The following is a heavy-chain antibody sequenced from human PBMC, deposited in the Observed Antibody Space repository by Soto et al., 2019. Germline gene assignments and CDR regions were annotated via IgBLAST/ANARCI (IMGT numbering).Heavy chain of an antibody. V-gene: IGHV4-4*07. CDR2: ICTSGST. CDR1: GGSISSYY. CDR3: ARGQPLIWFGELSPDYFDY. J-gene: IGHJ4*02. D-gene: IGHD3-10*01. Sequence: SETLSLTCTVSGGSISSYYWSWIRQPAGKGLEWIGRICTSGSTNYNPSLKSRVTMSVDTSKNQFSLKLSSVTAADTAVYYCARGQPLIWFGELSPDYFDYWGQGTLVTVSS.